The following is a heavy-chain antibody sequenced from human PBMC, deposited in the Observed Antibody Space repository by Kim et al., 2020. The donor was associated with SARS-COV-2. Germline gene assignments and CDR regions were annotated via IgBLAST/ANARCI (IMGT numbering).Heavy chain of an antibody. D-gene: IGHD3-16*01. CDR2: ISYDGSNK. Sequence: GGSLRLSCAASGFTFSSYGTHWVRQAPGKWLEWVAVISYDGSNKYYADSVKGRFTISRDNSKNTLYLQTNSLRAEDTAVYYSATDYVWGSLDAFDIWGQGTLLPVSS. V-gene: IGHV3-30*03. CDR1: GFTFSSYG. CDR3: ATDYVWGSLDAFDI. J-gene: IGHJ3*02.